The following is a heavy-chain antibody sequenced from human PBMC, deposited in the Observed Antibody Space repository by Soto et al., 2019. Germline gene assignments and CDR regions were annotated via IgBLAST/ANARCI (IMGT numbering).Heavy chain of an antibody. D-gene: IGHD5-18*01. CDR1: GYTLTELS. Sequence: ASVKVSCKVSGYTLTELSMHWVRQAPGKGLEWMGGFDPEDGETIYAQKFQGRVTMTEDTSTDTAYMELSSLRSEDTAVYYCATDLGYSYGKGFDYWGQGTLVTV. J-gene: IGHJ4*02. CDR3: ATDLGYSYGKGFDY. V-gene: IGHV1-24*01. CDR2: FDPEDGET.